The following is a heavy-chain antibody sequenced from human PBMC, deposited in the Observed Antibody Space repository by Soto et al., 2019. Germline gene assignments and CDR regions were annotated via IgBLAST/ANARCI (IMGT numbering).Heavy chain of an antibody. CDR3: AKDPATIAVAGTFDY. CDR2: ISGSGGST. J-gene: IGHJ4*02. Sequence: EVQLLESGGGLVQPGGSLRLSCAASGFTFSTYGMSWVRQAPGKGLEWVSIISGSGGSTYYADTVKGRFTISRDNSKNTLYLQINSLRGEDTAVYYCAKDPATIAVAGTFDYWGQGTLVIVSS. D-gene: IGHD6-19*01. V-gene: IGHV3-23*01. CDR1: GFTFSTYG.